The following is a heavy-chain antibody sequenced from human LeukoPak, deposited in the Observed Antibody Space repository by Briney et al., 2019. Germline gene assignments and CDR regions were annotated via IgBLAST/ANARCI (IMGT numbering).Heavy chain of an antibody. CDR3: AVNSGSGYYFYMDV. D-gene: IGHD6-19*01. J-gene: IGHJ6*03. Sequence: GGSLRLSCAASGFTFSTYTMNWVRQAPGKGLEWVSSISSRSSYIYYADSVKGRFTISRDNAKNSLYLQMNSLRAEDTALYYCAVNSGSGYYFYMDVWGKGTTVTVSS. CDR2: ISSRSSYI. CDR1: GFTFSTYT. V-gene: IGHV3-21*04.